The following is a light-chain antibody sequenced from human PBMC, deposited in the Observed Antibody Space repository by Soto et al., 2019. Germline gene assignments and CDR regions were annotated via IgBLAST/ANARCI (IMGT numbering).Light chain of an antibody. Sequence: QSALTQPRSVSGSPGQSVTISWTGTSSDVVAYNYVSWYQQHPGKAPKLMIYDVNKRPSGVPDRFSGSKSGNTASLTISGLQAEDEAAYYCCSYRDSYTWVFGGGTKLTVL. J-gene: IGLJ3*02. CDR2: DVN. CDR1: SSDVVAYNY. CDR3: CSYRDSYTWV. V-gene: IGLV2-11*01.